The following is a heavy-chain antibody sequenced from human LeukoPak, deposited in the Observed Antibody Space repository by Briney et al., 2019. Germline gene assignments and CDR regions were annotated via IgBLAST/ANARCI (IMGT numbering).Heavy chain of an antibody. Sequence: PSETLSLTCTVSGNSISSGDNYWSWIRQPAGKGLEWIGRIYTSGSTNYNPSLKSRVTISGDTSKNQFSLKLSSVTAADTAVYYCARGTYYYGSGSSPWVFDIWGQGTMVTVSS. CDR1: GNSISSGDNY. J-gene: IGHJ3*02. CDR3: ARGTYYYGSGSSPWVFDI. CDR2: IYTSGST. V-gene: IGHV4-61*02. D-gene: IGHD3-10*01.